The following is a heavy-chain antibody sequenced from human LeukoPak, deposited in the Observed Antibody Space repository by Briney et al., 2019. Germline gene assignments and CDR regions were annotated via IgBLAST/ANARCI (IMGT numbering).Heavy chain of an antibody. CDR3: AGYCSTTSCYGIDY. J-gene: IGHJ4*02. CDR1: GFTFSSYS. D-gene: IGHD2-2*01. V-gene: IGHV3-48*01. CDR2: ISSTSNAI. Sequence: PGGSLRLSCAASGFTFSSYSMNWVRQAPGKGLEWVSYISSTSNAIYYADSVKGRFTISRDNAKNSLYLQMNRLRAEDAAMYYCAGYCSTTSCYGIDYWGQGTPVTVSS.